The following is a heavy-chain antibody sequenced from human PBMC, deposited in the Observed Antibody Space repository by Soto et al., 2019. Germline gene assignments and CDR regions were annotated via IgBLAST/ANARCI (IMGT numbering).Heavy chain of an antibody. CDR1: GFTFVDYA. CDR3: AKDISPYYYDSSASGGMDG. J-gene: IGHJ6*02. V-gene: IGHV3-43D*04. Sequence: GRSLRLSFVDSGFTFVDYAMHWVRQFPGQGLEWVSLITGDGGSTYYADSVKGRFTISRDNSKNSLYLQMNSLRAEDTALYYCAKDISPYYYDSSASGGMDGWGQGTTVTVSS. CDR2: ITGDGGST. D-gene: IGHD3-22*01.